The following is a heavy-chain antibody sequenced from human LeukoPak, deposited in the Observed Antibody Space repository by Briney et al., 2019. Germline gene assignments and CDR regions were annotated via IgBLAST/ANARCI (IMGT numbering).Heavy chain of an antibody. D-gene: IGHD1-26*01. CDR1: GFTFRTYA. CDR3: AKRVDYSGKYYFDY. J-gene: IGHJ4*02. CDR2: ISDSGERT. Sequence: PGGSLRLSCEASGFTFRTYAMSWVRQAPGKGLEWVSGISDSGERTFYAVSVKGRFTISRDNSKNTLFLQMNSLRVEDTAVYFCAKRVDYSGKYYFDYWGQGILVTVFS. V-gene: IGHV3-23*01.